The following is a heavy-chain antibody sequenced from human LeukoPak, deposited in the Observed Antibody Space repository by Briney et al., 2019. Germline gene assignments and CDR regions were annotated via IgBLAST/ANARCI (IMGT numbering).Heavy chain of an antibody. D-gene: IGHD3-22*01. CDR1: GYTFTSYD. CDR3: ARDLGDSSGYYYHDAFDI. Sequence: GASVKVSCKASGYTFTSYDINWVRQAPGQGLEWMGGIIPIFGTANYAQKFQGRVTITADESTSTAYMELRSLRSDDTAVYYCARDLGDSSGYYYHDAFDIWGQGTMVTVSS. CDR2: IIPIFGTA. J-gene: IGHJ3*02. V-gene: IGHV1-69*13.